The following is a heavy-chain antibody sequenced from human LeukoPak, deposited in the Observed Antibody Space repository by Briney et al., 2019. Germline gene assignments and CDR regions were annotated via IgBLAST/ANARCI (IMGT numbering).Heavy chain of an antibody. D-gene: IGHD5-18*01. J-gene: IGHJ3*02. CDR3: ARDPIYSYDQTDAFDI. CDR2: IYYSGST. Sequence: PSETLSLTCTVSGGSISSYYWSWIRQPPGKGLEWIGYIYYSGSTNYNPSLKSRVTISVDTSENQFSLKLSSVTAADTAVYYCARDPIYSYDQTDAFDIWGQGTVVTVSS. V-gene: IGHV4-59*01. CDR1: GGSISSYY.